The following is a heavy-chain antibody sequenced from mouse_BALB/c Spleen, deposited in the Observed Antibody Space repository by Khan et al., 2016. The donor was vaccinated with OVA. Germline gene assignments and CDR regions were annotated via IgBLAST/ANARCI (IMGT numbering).Heavy chain of an antibody. CDR3: ARLAYYYNSEGFAY. J-gene: IGHJ3*01. D-gene: IGHD1-1*02. Sequence: EVQVVESGGDLVKPGGSLKLSCAASGFTFSTYGMSWVRQTPDKRLEWVATINTGGHYTYYIDSVKGRFPISRDNARNTPYLQMSSLRSEATATFYCARLAYYYNSEGFAYWGQGTLGTVSA. CDR2: INTGGHYT. V-gene: IGHV5-6*01. CDR1: GFTFSTYG.